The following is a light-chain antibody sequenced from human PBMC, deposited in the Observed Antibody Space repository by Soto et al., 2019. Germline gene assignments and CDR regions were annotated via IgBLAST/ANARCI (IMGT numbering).Light chain of an antibody. Sequence: SYELTQPPSVSVAPGRTARITCGGYNVGGKSVNWYQQKPGQAPVLVVYDGSDRPSGIPERFSGSNSGNTATLTISRVEAGDEADYYCQVWDSSGDHVVFGGGTKLTVL. CDR1: NVGGKS. CDR3: QVWDSSGDHVV. CDR2: DGS. J-gene: IGLJ2*01. V-gene: IGLV3-21*02.